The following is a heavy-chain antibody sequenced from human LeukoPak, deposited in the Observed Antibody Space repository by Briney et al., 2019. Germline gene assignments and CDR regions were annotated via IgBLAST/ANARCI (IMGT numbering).Heavy chain of an antibody. CDR3: ARHRGLGDTYFYPYFDY. CDR2: IYYSGST. D-gene: IGHD3-10*01. J-gene: IGHJ4*01. Sequence: SETLSLTCTVSGGSLSSYYWSWIRQPPGKGLEWIGDIYYSGSTNYNPSLKSRVTISVDTSKNQFSLKLSSVTAADTAVYYCARHRGLGDTYFYPYFDYSGQGTLVTASS. V-gene: IGHV4-59*08. CDR1: GGSLSSYY.